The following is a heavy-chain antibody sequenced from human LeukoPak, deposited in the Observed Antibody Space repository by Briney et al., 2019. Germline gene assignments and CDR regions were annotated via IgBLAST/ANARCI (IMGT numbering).Heavy chain of an antibody. J-gene: IGHJ4*02. Sequence: GGSLRLSCAASGFTFSSYSMNWVRQAPGKGLEWVSSISSSSSYIYYADSVKGRFTISRDNAKSSLYLQMNSLRAEDTAVCYCARDRTGIVGATNFDYWGQGTLVTVSS. CDR2: ISSSSSYI. CDR3: ARDRTGIVGATNFDY. CDR1: GFTFSSYS. V-gene: IGHV3-21*01. D-gene: IGHD1-26*01.